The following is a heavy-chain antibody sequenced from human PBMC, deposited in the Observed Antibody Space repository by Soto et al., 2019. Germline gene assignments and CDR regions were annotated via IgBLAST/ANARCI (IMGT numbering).Heavy chain of an antibody. CDR2: INHSGST. CDR3: ARARNDFWSGRVYYYYGMDV. Sequence: SETLSLTCAVYGGSFSGYYWSWIRQPPGKGLEWIGEINHSGSTNYNPSLKSRVTISVDRSKNQFSLKLSSVTAADTAVYYCARARNDFWSGRVYYYYGMDVWGQGTTVTVSS. CDR1: GGSFSGYY. V-gene: IGHV4-34*01. D-gene: IGHD3-3*01. J-gene: IGHJ6*02.